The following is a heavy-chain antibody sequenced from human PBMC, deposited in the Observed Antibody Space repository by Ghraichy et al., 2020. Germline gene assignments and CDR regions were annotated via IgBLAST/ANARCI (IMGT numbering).Heavy chain of an antibody. CDR2: INPSGGST. Sequence: ASVKVSCKASGYTFTSYYMHWVRQAPGQGLEWMGIINPSGGSTSYAQKFQGRVTMTRDTSTSTVYMELGSLRSEDTAVYYCARESLGIVVVPAASYYYGMDVWGQGTTVTVSS. V-gene: IGHV1-46*01. CDR3: ARESLGIVVVPAASYYYGMDV. D-gene: IGHD2-2*01. CDR1: GYTFTSYY. J-gene: IGHJ6*02.